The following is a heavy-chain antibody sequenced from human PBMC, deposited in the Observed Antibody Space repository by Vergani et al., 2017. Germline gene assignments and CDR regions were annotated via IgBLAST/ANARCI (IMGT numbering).Heavy chain of an antibody. V-gene: IGHV3-23*01. J-gene: IGHJ6*04. CDR2: ISGSGGST. Sequence: EVQLLESGGDLVPPGGSLRLSCAASGFTFNHYAMNWVRQAPGKGLEWVSGISGSGGSTYYEGSVKGRFTISRDSSKNTMYLQMNSLSAGDTAVYYCAKANPRNSGYDYLYYYHAMDVWGKGTTVTVSS. CDR3: AKANPRNSGYDYLYYYHAMDV. CDR1: GFTFNHYA. D-gene: IGHD5-12*01.